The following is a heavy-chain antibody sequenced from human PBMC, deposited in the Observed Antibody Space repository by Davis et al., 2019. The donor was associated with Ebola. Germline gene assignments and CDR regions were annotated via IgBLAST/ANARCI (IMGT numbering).Heavy chain of an antibody. CDR2: IYHNGRT. V-gene: IGHV4-38-2*02. Sequence: MPSETLSLTCTVSGYSITNGFSWGWIRQPPGKGLEWIGSIYHNGRTNYRPSLKSRVTISLDTSKNQFSLKMTSVTAADTAVYYCARQEADYYYYYGMDVWGKGTTVTVSS. J-gene: IGHJ6*04. CDR3: ARQEADYYYYYGMDV. CDR1: GYSITNGFS. D-gene: IGHD6-13*01.